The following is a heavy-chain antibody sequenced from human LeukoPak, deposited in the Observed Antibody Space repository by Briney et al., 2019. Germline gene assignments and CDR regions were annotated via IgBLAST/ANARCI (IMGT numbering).Heavy chain of an antibody. CDR2: IYTSGST. Sequence: PSETLSLTCTVSGGSISSYYWSWIRQPAGKGLEWIGRIYTSGSTNYNPSLKSRVTISVDKSKNQFSLKLSSVTAADTPVYYCARDRAPTYYDSSGYHDAFDIWGQGTMVTVSS. CDR3: ARDRAPTYYDSSGYHDAFDI. CDR1: GGSISSYY. D-gene: IGHD3-22*01. V-gene: IGHV4-4*07. J-gene: IGHJ3*02.